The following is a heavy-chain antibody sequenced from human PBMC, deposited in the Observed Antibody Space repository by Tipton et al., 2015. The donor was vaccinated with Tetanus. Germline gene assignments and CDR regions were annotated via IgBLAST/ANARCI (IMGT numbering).Heavy chain of an antibody. CDR3: NGGSTRAYFDY. Sequence: GSLRLSCAASGFTFRNYAMSWVRQAPGKGLEWVSSLTVSGETTFYADSVEGRFTISRDNSKNTLYLQMNSLRVEDTAMYYCNGGSTRAYFDYWGLGTLVTVSS. V-gene: IGHV3-23*01. D-gene: IGHD2-2*01. CDR1: GFTFRNYA. J-gene: IGHJ4*02. CDR2: LTVSGETT.